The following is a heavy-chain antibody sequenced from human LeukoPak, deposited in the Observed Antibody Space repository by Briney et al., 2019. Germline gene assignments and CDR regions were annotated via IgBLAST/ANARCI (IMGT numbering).Heavy chain of an antibody. D-gene: IGHD1-1*01. V-gene: IGHV1-2*02. CDR1: GYTFTGYY. Sequence: ASVKVSCKASGYTFTGYYMRWVRQAPGQGLEWMGWINPNSGGTNYAQKFQGRVTMTRDTSISTAYMELRRLRSDDTAVYYCARENWNDGSVDYWGQGTLVTVSS. J-gene: IGHJ4*02. CDR2: INPNSGGT. CDR3: ARENWNDGSVDY.